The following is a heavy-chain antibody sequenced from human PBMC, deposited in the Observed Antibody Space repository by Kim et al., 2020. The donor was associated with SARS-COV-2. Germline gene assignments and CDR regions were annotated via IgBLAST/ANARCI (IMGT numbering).Heavy chain of an antibody. V-gene: IGHV3-33*01. CDR1: GFIFSSYG. J-gene: IGHJ4*02. CDR2: IWYDGSRK. CDR3: ARESSGYPDF. D-gene: IGHD3-22*01. Sequence: GGSRRLSCVSSGFIFSSYGFHLVRQAPGKGLEWVANIWYDGSRKYYADSVDGRFTVSRDYSNNTLYLQMNSLRAEDTALYYCARESSGYPDFWGQGTLVTVSS.